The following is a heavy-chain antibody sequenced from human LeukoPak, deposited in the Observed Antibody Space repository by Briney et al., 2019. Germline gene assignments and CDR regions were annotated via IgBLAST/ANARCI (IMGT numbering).Heavy chain of an antibody. D-gene: IGHD5-18*01. CDR1: GFTFSSYA. V-gene: IGHV3-23*01. CDR3: AKEVDTAMAGDWFDP. J-gene: IGHJ5*02. Sequence: PGGSLRLSCAASGFTFSSYAMYWVRQAPGKGLEWVSAFSGSGGGTYYADSVKGRFTLSRDNSKNTLDLLMNSLRAEDTALYYCAKEVDTAMAGDWFDPWGQGTLVTVSS. CDR2: FSGSGGGT.